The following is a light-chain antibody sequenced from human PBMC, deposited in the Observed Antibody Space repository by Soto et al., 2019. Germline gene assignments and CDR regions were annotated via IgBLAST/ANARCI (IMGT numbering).Light chain of an antibody. CDR1: SGDIGTYNL. Sequence: QSALTQPASVSGSPGQSIAISCTGTSGDIGTYNLVSWYQQHPGKAPKLMISEVNERPSGVSDRFSGSKSGDTASLTISGLRTEDEADYYCCSFAGRGTGVFGTGTKVTVL. J-gene: IGLJ1*01. V-gene: IGLV2-23*02. CDR3: CSFAGRGTGV. CDR2: EVN.